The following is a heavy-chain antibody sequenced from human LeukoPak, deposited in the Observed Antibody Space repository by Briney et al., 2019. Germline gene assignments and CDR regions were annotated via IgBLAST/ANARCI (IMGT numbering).Heavy chain of an antibody. CDR1: GGSISSGGYY. CDR2: IYPSGST. CDR3: ARGMGSGWYEIGY. V-gene: IGHV4-61*02. D-gene: IGHD6-19*01. Sequence: SQTLSLTCTVSGGSISSGGYYWSWIRQPAGKGLEWIGRIYPSGSTNYNPSLKSRVTMSVDTSKNQFSLKLSSVTAADTAVYYCARGMGSGWYEIGYWGQGTLVTVSS. J-gene: IGHJ4*02.